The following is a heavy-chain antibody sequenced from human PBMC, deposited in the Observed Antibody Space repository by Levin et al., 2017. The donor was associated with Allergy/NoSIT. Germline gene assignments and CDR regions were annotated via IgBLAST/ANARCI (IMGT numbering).Heavy chain of an antibody. J-gene: IGHJ4*02. V-gene: IGHV3-23*01. CDR1: GFTFSNYA. D-gene: IGHD1-14*01. Sequence: GGSLRLSCAASGFTFSNYAMNWVRQAPGKGLEWVSAITGSDGRTFYADSVKGRFTISRDNSKDTLYLQMNSLRAEDTAVYYCAKRSPHLSQPKEFDYWGQGTLVTVSS. CDR2: ITGSDGRT. CDR3: AKRSPHLSQPKEFDY.